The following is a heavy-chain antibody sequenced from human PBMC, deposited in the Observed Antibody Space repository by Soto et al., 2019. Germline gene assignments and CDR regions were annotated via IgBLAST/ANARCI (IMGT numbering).Heavy chain of an antibody. CDR3: SRDRYYYGSGGDY. CDR1: GFTFSSYW. D-gene: IGHD3-10*01. J-gene: IGHJ4*02. CDR2: IKQDGSEK. V-gene: IGHV3-7*01. Sequence: GGSLRLSCAASGFTFSSYWMSWVRQAPGKGLEWVANIKQDGSEKYYVDSVQGRFTISRDNAKNSLYLQMNSLRAEDTAVYYCSRDRYYYGSGGDYWGQGTLVTVSS.